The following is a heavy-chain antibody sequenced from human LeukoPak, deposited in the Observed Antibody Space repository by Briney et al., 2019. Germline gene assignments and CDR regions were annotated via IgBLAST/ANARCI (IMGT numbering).Heavy chain of an antibody. CDR3: ARPGYSYGKRGAFDI. J-gene: IGHJ3*02. D-gene: IGHD5-18*01. CDR1: GGSISSYY. CDR2: IYTSGST. V-gene: IGHV4-4*07. Sequence: PSETLSLTCTVSGGSISSYYWSWIRQTAGKGLEWIGRIYTSGSTNYNPSLKSRVTMSVDTSKNQFSLKLSSVTAADTAVYYCARPGYSYGKRGAFDIWGQGTMVTVSS.